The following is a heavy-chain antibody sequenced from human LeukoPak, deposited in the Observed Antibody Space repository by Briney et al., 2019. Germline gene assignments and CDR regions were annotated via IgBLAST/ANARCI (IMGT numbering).Heavy chain of an antibody. CDR3: ARGSLMTTVTTSGY. CDR1: GFIFSSYS. J-gene: IGHJ4*02. V-gene: IGHV3-48*02. Sequence: PGGSLRLSCAASGFIFSSYSMNWVRQAPGKGLEWVSYISSSSTIYYTDSVKGRFTISRDNVKKSLYLQMNSLRDEDTAVYYCARGSLMTTVTTSGYWGQGTLVTVSS. CDR2: ISSSSTI. D-gene: IGHD4-17*01.